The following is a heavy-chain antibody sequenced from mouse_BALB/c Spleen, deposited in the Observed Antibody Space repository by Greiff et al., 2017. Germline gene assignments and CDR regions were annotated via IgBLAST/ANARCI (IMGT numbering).Heavy chain of an antibody. Sequence: EVKLVESGPGLVKPSQSLSLTCTVTGYSITSDYAWNWIRQFPGNKLEWMGYISYSGRTSYNPSLKSRISITRDTSKNQFFLQLNSVTTEDTATYYCALYDGYYSYAMDSWGQGTSVTVSS. CDR2: ISYSGRT. CDR3: ALYDGYYSYAMDS. J-gene: IGHJ4*01. D-gene: IGHD2-3*01. V-gene: IGHV3-2*02. CDR1: GYSITSDYA.